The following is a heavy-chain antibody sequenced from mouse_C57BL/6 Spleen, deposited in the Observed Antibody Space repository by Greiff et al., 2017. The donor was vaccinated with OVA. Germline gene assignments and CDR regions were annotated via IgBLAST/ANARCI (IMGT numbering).Heavy chain of an antibody. Sequence: QVQLQQPGAELVKPGASVKLSCKASGYTFTSYWMQWVKQRPGQGLEWIGEIDPSDRYTNYNQKFKGKATLTVDTSSSTAYMQLSSLTSEDSAVYYCARGYYGYFDYWGQGTTLTVSS. CDR1: GYTFTSYW. J-gene: IGHJ2*01. CDR3: ARGYYGYFDY. CDR2: IDPSDRYT. D-gene: IGHD1-1*01. V-gene: IGHV1-50*01.